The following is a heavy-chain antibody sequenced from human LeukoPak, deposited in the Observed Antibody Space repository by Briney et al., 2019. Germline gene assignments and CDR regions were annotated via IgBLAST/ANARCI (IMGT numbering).Heavy chain of an antibody. CDR2: VTWNGAYR. CDR3: ARREVTGTIYYFDY. V-gene: IGHV3-20*04. Sequence: GGSLRLPCAASGFTFGNYGMSWVRQGPGKGLEWVSGVTWNGAYRDYADSVKGRFTISRDNAKNSLYLEMSSLRAEDTALYYCARREVTGTIYYFDYWGQGTLVTVSS. J-gene: IGHJ4*02. CDR1: GFTFGNYG. D-gene: IGHD6-19*01.